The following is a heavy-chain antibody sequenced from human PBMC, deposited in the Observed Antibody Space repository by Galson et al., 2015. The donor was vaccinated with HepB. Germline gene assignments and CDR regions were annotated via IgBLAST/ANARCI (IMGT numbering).Heavy chain of an antibody. Sequence: ETLSLTCTVSGASITSNYWSWIRQPPEKGLEWIGYIFDSGNTKYSPSFQSRVTISRDTSKNQFSLKLSSVTAADTAFYYCERLPRGSESFGWFDTWGQGILVTVSS. CDR2: IFDSGNT. J-gene: IGHJ5*02. CDR3: ERLPRGSESFGWFDT. CDR1: GASITSNY. D-gene: IGHD3-16*01. V-gene: IGHV4-59*01.